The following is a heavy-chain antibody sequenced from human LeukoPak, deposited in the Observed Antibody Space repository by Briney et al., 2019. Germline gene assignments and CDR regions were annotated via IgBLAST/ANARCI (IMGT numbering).Heavy chain of an antibody. Sequence: GGSLRLSCAASGFTFDDYGMGWVRQAPGKGLEWVSAINWNGGSIGYADSVKGRFTISRDNAKNSLYVQMNNLRAEDTALYYCAKLPGVSAAGYFDYWGQGTLVTVSS. V-gene: IGHV3-20*04. CDR3: AKLPGVSAAGYFDY. CDR1: GFTFDDYG. CDR2: INWNGGSI. J-gene: IGHJ4*02. D-gene: IGHD6-13*01.